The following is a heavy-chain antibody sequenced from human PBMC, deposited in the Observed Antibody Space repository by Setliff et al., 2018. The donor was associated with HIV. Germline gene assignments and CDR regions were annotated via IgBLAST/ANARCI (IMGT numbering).Heavy chain of an antibody. CDR2: IYHSEYT. CDR3: ARGHCSGTNCYGVDYYGMDV. Sequence: SETLSLICAVSGGSISSDNGWTWVRQPPGKGLEWIGEIYHSEYTNYNASLKSRVSMSVDKSKNQFSLKLTSVTAADTAVYYCARGHCSGTNCYGVDYYGMDVWGQGTTVTVSS. CDR1: GGSISSDNG. J-gene: IGHJ6*02. V-gene: IGHV4-4*02. D-gene: IGHD2-2*01.